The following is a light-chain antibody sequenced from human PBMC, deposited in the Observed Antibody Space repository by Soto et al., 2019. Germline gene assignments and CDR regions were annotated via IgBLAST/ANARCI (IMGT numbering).Light chain of an antibody. V-gene: IGLV1-44*01. CDR1: NSNIGTNT. CDR3: AAWDDSLGAYV. Sequence: QSVLTQPPSASATPGQRVTISCSGSNSNIGTNTVNWYQQLPGTAPRLLIYTNNQRPSGVSQRFSGSKTCTSASLAIGGLQSEDGADYYCAAWDDSLGAYVFGTGTKVTVL. CDR2: TNN. J-gene: IGLJ1*01.